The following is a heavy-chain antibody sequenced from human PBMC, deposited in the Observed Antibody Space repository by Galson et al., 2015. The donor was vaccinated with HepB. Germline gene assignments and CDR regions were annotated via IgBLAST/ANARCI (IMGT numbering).Heavy chain of an antibody. CDR1: GFTFGDYA. CDR2: IRSKTDGGTT. J-gene: IGHJ3*02. Sequence: SLRLSCAASGFTFGDYAMSWFRQAPGKGLEWVGFIRSKTDGGTTDYAAPVKGRFTISRDDSKNTLYLQMNSLKTEDTAVYYCTTGDITMIVVALGAFDIWGQGTMVTVSS. CDR3: TTGDITMIVVALGAFDI. V-gene: IGHV3-49*03. D-gene: IGHD3-22*01.